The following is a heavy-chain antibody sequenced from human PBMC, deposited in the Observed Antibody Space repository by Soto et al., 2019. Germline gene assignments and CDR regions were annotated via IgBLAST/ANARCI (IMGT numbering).Heavy chain of an antibody. CDR2: IYYAGTT. CDR1: NGFISPNY. CDR3: ARIGAYYQAMDS. Sequence: PSETLSLTCTVSNGFISPNYCIWIRQPPGKGLEWIGYIYYAGTTTYNPSLQSRVSISADTSKNEVSLKLTSVTAADTAVYFCARIGAYYQAMDSWGQGTLVTVSS. D-gene: IGHD3-22*01. J-gene: IGHJ1*01. V-gene: IGHV4-59*08.